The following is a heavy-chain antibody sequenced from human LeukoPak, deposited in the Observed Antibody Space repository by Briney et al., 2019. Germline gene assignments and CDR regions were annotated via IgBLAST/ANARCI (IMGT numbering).Heavy chain of an antibody. CDR2: ISYDGSNK. D-gene: IGHD3-22*01. CDR1: GFTFSSYG. Sequence: QTGGSLRLSCAASGFTFSSYGMHWVRQAPGKGLEWVAVISYDGSNKYYADSVKSRFTISRDNSKNTLYLQMNSLRDEDTAVYYCARDYRYYDSSGYYSFDYWGQGTLVTVSS. J-gene: IGHJ4*02. CDR3: ARDYRYYDSSGYYSFDY. V-gene: IGHV3-30*03.